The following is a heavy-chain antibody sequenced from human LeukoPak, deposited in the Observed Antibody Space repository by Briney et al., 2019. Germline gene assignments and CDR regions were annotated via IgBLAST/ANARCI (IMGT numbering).Heavy chain of an antibody. Sequence: GGSLRLSCAGSGFTFSSYWMHWVRQAPGKGLVLVSRIKGDGNTNYADSVKGRFTISRDNATNTVSLQMNSLRAADTGVYYCARAPSEIGGYYPEYFRHWGQGTLVTVSS. D-gene: IGHD3-22*01. J-gene: IGHJ1*01. CDR1: GFTFSSYW. CDR2: IKGDGNT. V-gene: IGHV3-74*01. CDR3: ARAPSEIGGYYPEYFRH.